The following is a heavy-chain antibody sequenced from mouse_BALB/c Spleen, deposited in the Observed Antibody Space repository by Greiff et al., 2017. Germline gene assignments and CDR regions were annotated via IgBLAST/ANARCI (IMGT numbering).Heavy chain of an antibody. Sequence: QVQLKQSGPGILQPSQTLSLTCSFSGFSLSTSGMGVSWIRQPSGKGLEWLAHIYWDDDKRYNPSLKSRLTISKDTSRNQVFLKITSVDTADTATYYCARSGTGFFDYWGQGTTLTVSS. CDR3: ARSGTGFFDY. CDR2: IYWDDDK. D-gene: IGHD2-2*01. V-gene: IGHV8-12*01. CDR1: GFSLSTSGMG. J-gene: IGHJ2*01.